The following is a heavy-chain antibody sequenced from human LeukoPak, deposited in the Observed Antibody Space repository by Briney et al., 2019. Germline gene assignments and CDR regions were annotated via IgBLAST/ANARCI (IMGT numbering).Heavy chain of an antibody. CDR2: IYYTGST. CDR3: ARDRPGGSSLDY. CDR1: GGSISRDY. V-gene: IGHV4-59*01. J-gene: IGHJ4*02. Sequence: PSETLSLTCTVSGGSISRDYWSWIRQPPGKGLEWIGYIYYTGSTNYNPSLKSRVTISVDTSKNQFSLKLSSVTAAETAVYYCARDRPGGSSLDYWGQGTLVTVSS. D-gene: IGHD6-13*01.